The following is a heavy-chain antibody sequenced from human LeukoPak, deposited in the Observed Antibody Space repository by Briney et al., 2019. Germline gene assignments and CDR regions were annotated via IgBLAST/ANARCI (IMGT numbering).Heavy chain of an antibody. J-gene: IGHJ5*02. D-gene: IGHD2-2*02. CDR1: GYTFTSYD. V-gene: IGHV1-8*01. Sequence: ASVKVSCKASGYTFTSYDINWVRQATGQGLEWMGWMNPNSGNTGYAQKFQGRVTMTRNTSISTAYMELSSLKSEDTAVYYCARGAQYQLLYTATYNWFDPWGQGTLVTVSS. CDR3: ARGAQYQLLYTATYNWFDP. CDR2: MNPNSGNT.